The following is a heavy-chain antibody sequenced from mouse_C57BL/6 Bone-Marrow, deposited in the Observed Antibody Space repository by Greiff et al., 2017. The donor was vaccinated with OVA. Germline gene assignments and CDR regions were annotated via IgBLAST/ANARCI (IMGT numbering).Heavy chain of an antibody. J-gene: IGHJ2*01. V-gene: IGHV1-4*01. CDR3: ARSIYYGNYVDY. CDR1: GYTFTSYT. Sequence: VQLQQSGAELARPGASVKMSCKASGYTFTSYTMHWVKQRPGKGLEWIGYINPSSGYTKYNQKFKDKATLTADKSSSTAYMQLSSLTSEDSAVYYCARSIYYGNYVDYWGQGTTLTVSS. CDR2: INPSSGYT. D-gene: IGHD2-1*01.